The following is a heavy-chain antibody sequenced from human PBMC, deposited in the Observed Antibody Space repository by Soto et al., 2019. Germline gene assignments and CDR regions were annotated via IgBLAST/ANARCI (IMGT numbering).Heavy chain of an antibody. CDR2: ISGDAGRT. J-gene: IGHJ4*02. CDR3: VKDTVVVINGGDFDY. V-gene: IGHV3-23*01. CDR1: GFTYVKYA. Sequence: EVQLLESGGALVQPGGSLRLSCEASGFTYVKYAMSWVRQAPGKGLEWVSGISGDAGRTFYADSVKGRFTISRDNSKNTVYLQMNCLRVEDTAVYYCVKDTVVVINGGDFDYWGQGTLVTVSS. D-gene: IGHD3-22*01.